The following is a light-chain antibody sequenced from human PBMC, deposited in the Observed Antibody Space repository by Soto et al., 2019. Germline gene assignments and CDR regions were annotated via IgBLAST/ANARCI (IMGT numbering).Light chain of an antibody. CDR3: QEYGSSPTA. V-gene: IGKV3-11*01. Sequence: ESVLTQSPATLSLSPGERATLSCRASPSVSNSLAWYQHKPGQAPRLLIYDASNRATGVPTRFSGSGSGTDFTLTISSLEPEDFAVYYCQEYGSSPTAFGQGTKVEIK. CDR2: DAS. CDR1: PSVSNS. J-gene: IGKJ1*01.